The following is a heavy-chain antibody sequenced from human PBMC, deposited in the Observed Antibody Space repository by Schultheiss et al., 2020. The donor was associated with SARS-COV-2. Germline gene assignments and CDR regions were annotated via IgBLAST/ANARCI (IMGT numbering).Heavy chain of an antibody. CDR3: ARDYGDYGPFDY. V-gene: IGHV3-21*05. J-gene: IGHJ4*02. CDR2: ISGSGSQT. D-gene: IGHD4-17*01. CDR1: GFTFSSYS. Sequence: GGSLRLSCAASGFTFSSYSRNWVRQAPGKGLEWVSYISGSGSQTDYTDSVKGRFIISRDNAKKSVYLQMNSLRAEDTAVYYCARDYGDYGPFDYWGQGTLVTVSS.